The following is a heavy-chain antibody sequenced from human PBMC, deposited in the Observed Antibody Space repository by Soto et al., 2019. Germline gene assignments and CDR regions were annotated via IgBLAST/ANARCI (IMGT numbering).Heavy chain of an antibody. CDR1: GFKFGDHY. Sequence: PGGSLRLSCAASGFKFGDHYMTWIRQAPGKGLEWVSKISGDGSTQYYADSVRGRFTVSRDNAENSLSLQMNSLRAEDTALYYCAGDPFYYASGFWGQGTLVTVSS. V-gene: IGHV3-11*01. CDR2: ISGDGSTQ. J-gene: IGHJ4*02. CDR3: AGDPFYYASGF. D-gene: IGHD3-16*01.